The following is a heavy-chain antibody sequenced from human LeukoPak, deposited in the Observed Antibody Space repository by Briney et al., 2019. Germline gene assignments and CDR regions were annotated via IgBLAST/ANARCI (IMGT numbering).Heavy chain of an antibody. J-gene: IGHJ4*02. Sequence: GGSLRLSCAASGFTFSSYGMHWVLQAAGKGLEWVAFIRYDGSNKYYADSVKGRFTISRDNSKNTLYLQMNSLRAEDTAVYYCARDRGYYDSSGYSYWGQGTLVTVSS. CDR1: GFTFSSYG. D-gene: IGHD3-22*01. V-gene: IGHV3-30*02. CDR2: IRYDGSNK. CDR3: ARDRGYYDSSGYSY.